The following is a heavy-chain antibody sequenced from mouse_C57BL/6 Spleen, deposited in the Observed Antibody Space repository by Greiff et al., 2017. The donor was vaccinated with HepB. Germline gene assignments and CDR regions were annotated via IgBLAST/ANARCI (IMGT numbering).Heavy chain of an antibody. CDR2: ISDGGSYT. V-gene: IGHV5-4*03. J-gene: IGHJ2*01. D-gene: IGHD3-1*01. CDR3: ARAGPGDYFDY. CDR1: GFTFSSYA. Sequence: EVKLMESGGGLVKPGGSLKLSCAASGFTFSSYAMSWVRQTPEKRLEWVATISDGGSYTYYPDNVKGRFTISRDNAKNNLYLQMSHLKSEDTAMYYCARAGPGDYFDYWGQGTTLTVSS.